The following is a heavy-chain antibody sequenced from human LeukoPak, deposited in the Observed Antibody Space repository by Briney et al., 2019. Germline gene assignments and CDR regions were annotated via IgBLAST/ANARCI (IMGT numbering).Heavy chain of an antibody. D-gene: IGHD4-17*01. CDR3: ARGRSTVTTTYFDY. Sequence: ASVKVPCKASGYTFTSYDINWVRQATGQGLEWMGWMNPNSGNTGYAQKFQGRVTMTRNTSISTAYMELSSLRSEDTAVYYCARGRSTVTTTYFDYWGQGTLVTVSS. CDR2: MNPNSGNT. CDR1: GYTFTSYD. J-gene: IGHJ4*02. V-gene: IGHV1-8*01.